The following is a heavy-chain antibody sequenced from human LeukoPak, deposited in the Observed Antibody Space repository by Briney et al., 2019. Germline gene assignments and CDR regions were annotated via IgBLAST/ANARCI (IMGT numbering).Heavy chain of an antibody. J-gene: IGHJ5*02. V-gene: IGHV3-30*02. CDR2: IRYDGGNK. CDR1: GFTFSSYG. CDR3: AKVGYFYGSGSYYLGWFDP. Sequence: GGSLRLSCAASGFTFSSYGMHWVRQAPGKGLEWVAFIRYDGGNKYYADSVKGRFTISRDNSNNTLFLQMNSLRAEDTAVYYCAKVGYFYGSGSYYLGWFDPWGQGTLVTVSS. D-gene: IGHD3-10*01.